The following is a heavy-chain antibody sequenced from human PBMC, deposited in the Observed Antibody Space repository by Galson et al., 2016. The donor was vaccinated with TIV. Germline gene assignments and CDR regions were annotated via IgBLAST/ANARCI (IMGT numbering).Heavy chain of an antibody. V-gene: IGHV4-34*01. J-gene: IGHJ5*02. CDR1: GGSLSGKY. CDR3: ARGLRAGDRRFDP. D-gene: IGHD7-27*01. Sequence: LSLTCAVYGGSLSGKYWSWIRQPPGKGLEWIGDIYHTGDTDYSPSLKSRLTISIDTSKNQFSLKMNSVSAADTAVYYCARGLRAGDRRFDPWGQGTLVTVSS. CDR2: IYHTGDT.